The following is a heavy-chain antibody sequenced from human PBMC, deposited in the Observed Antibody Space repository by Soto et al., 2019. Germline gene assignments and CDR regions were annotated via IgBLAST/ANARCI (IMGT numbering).Heavy chain of an antibody. CDR1: GGSITSGDYY. Sequence: SETLSLTCTVSGGSITSGDYYWSWIRQPPGKGLEWIGYIYYSGSTYYNPSLKSRVTISVDTSKNQFSLKLSSVTAADTAVYYCARVFSDSSSFFDPWGQGTLVTVSS. CDR2: IYYSGST. CDR3: ARVFSDSSSFFDP. D-gene: IGHD6-13*01. J-gene: IGHJ5*02. V-gene: IGHV4-30-4*01.